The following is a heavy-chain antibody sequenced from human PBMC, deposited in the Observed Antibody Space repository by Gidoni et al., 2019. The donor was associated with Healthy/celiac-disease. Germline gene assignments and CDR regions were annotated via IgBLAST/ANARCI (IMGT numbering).Heavy chain of an antibody. Sequence: QVQLVQSGAEVKKPGSSVKVSCKASGGTFSSYAISWVRQAPGQGLEWMGGIIPILGIANYAQKFQGRVTITADKSTSTAYMELSSLRSEDTAVYYCARERLAGVRGVIIDNDYWGQGTLVTVSS. V-gene: IGHV1-69*10. CDR3: ARERLAGVRGVIIDNDY. CDR1: GGTFSSYA. J-gene: IGHJ4*02. CDR2: IIPILGIA. D-gene: IGHD3-10*01.